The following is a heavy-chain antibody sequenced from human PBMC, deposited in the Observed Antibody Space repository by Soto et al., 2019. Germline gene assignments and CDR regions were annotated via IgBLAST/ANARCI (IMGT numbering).Heavy chain of an antibody. J-gene: IGHJ4*02. Sequence: GGSLRLSCATSGLTFSNYAMSWVRQAPGGGLEWVSSMSGSSSTTYYADSVRGRFTISRDRSKNTPYLQMSSLRAEDTALYYCAKNQERELPRVIDFWGQGTLVTVSS. CDR2: MSGSSSTT. V-gene: IGHV3-23*01. D-gene: IGHD1-7*01. CDR1: GLTFSNYA. CDR3: AKNQERELPRVIDF.